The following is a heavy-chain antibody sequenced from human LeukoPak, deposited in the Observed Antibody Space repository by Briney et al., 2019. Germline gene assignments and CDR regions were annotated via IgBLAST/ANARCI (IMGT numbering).Heavy chain of an antibody. J-gene: IGHJ4*02. D-gene: IGHD1-26*01. CDR2: IYYSGST. Sequence: SETLSLTCTVSGGSISSSSYYWGWIRQPPGKGLEWIGSIYYSGSTYYNPSLKSRVTISVDTSKNQFSLKLSSVTAADTAVYYCARRWYSYFDYWGQGTLVTVSS. V-gene: IGHV4-39*01. CDR3: ARRWYSYFDY. CDR1: GGSISSSSYY.